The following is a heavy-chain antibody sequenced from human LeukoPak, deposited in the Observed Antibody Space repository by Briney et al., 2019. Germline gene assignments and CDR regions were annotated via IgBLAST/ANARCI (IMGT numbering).Heavy chain of an antibody. D-gene: IGHD2-15*01. J-gene: IGHJ3*02. CDR1: GDSVSSNTAA. CDR2: TYYRSKWYN. V-gene: IGHV6-1*01. CDR3: ARGGAGGRAFDI. Sequence: SQTFSLTCAISGDSVSSNTAAWNWIRQFPSRGLEWLGRTYYRSKWYNDYAVSVKSRLTINPDTSKNQFSLQLNSATPEDTAVYYCARGGAGGRAFDIWGQGTMVTVSS.